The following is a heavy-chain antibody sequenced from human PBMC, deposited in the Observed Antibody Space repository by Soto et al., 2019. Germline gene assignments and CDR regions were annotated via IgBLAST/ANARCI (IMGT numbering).Heavy chain of an antibody. D-gene: IGHD2-15*01. CDR1: GGSISSSSYY. CDR3: ARLSPVVAAKVPPGDFDY. Sequence: QLQLQESGPGLVKPSETLSLTCTVSGGSISSSSYYWGWIRQPPGKGREWIGSIYYSGSTHYNPSLKSRVTISVDMSKNQFSLTLSSVTAADTAVYYCARLSPVVAAKVPPGDFDYWGQGTLVTVSS. J-gene: IGHJ4*02. V-gene: IGHV4-39*01. CDR2: IYYSGST.